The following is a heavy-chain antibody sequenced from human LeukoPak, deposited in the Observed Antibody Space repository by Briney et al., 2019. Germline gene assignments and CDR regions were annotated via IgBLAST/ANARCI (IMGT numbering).Heavy chain of an antibody. D-gene: IGHD6-13*01. CDR3: ARQIAAAGTVEYFDY. CDR1: GYSFTSYW. V-gene: IGHV5-51*01. J-gene: IGHJ4*02. CDR2: IYPGDSDT. Sequence: GESLKISCKGSGYSFTSYWIGWVRQMPGKGLEWMGIIYPGDSDTRYSPSFQGQVTISADKSISTAYLQWSSLKASDTAMYYCARQIAAAGTVEYFDYWGQGTLVTVSS.